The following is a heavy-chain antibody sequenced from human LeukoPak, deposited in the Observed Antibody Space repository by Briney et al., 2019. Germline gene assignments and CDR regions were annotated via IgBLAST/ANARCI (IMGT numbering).Heavy chain of an antibody. CDR2: ISSTSSTI. Sequence: PGGSLRLSCAASGFTFSSYSMNWVRQAPGKGLEWISYISSTSSTIYYADSVKGRFTISRDNAKNSLYLQMNSLRAEDTAVYYCARDFQGGSGSYADDYWGQGTLVTVSS. D-gene: IGHD3-10*01. CDR3: ARDFQGGSGSYADDY. CDR1: GFTFSSYS. J-gene: IGHJ4*02. V-gene: IGHV3-48*04.